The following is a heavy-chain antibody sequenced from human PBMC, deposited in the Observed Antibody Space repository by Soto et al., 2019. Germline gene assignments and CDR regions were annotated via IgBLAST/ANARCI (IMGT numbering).Heavy chain of an antibody. D-gene: IGHD3-9*01. CDR1: GYTFTSYG. Sequence: QVQLVQSGAEVKKPGASVKVSCKASGYTFTSYGISWVRQAPGQGLEWMGWISAYNGNTNYAQKLQGRGTMTTDTPTSTAYMELRSLRSDDTAVYYCARAPRYFDWLGDWFDPWGQGTLVTVSS. V-gene: IGHV1-18*01. J-gene: IGHJ5*02. CDR2: ISAYNGNT. CDR3: ARAPRYFDWLGDWFDP.